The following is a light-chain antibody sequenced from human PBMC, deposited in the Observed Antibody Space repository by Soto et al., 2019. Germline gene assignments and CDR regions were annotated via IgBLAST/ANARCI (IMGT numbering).Light chain of an antibody. CDR3: QQYNTFWT. V-gene: IGKV1-5*01. CDR2: DVF. Sequence: DIQMTPSPRTFSRSXVDRITITFRASQTISSWLAWYQQKPGKAPKLLIYDVFSLESGVPSRFSGSGSGTEFTLTISSLQPDDFATYYCQQYNTFWTFGQGTKVDNK. J-gene: IGKJ1*01. CDR1: QTISSW.